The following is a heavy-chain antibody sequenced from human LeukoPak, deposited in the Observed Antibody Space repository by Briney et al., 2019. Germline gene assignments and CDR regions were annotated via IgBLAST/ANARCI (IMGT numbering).Heavy chain of an antibody. V-gene: IGHV3-23*01. CDR3: AKDPDDYGDYSAEYFQH. CDR2: ISGSGGST. J-gene: IGHJ1*01. CDR1: GFTFSSYA. Sequence: GGSLRLSCAASGFTFSSYAMSWVRQAPGKGLEWVSAISGSGGSTYYADSVKGRFTISRDNSKNTLYLQMNSLRAEDTAVYYCAKDPDDYGDYSAEYFQHWGQGTQVIVSS. D-gene: IGHD4-17*01.